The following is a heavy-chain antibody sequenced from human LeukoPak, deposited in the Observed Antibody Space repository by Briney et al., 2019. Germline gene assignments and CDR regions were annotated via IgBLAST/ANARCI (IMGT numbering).Heavy chain of an antibody. CDR3: ARSSHYYYGSGPLHAYYFDY. D-gene: IGHD3-10*01. Sequence: GESLKISCKGSGYSYTSYWIGWVRQMPGKGLEWMGIIYPRDSDTRNTPSFQGQVTISADKSISTAYLQWSSLKASDTAMYYCARSSHYYYGSGPLHAYYFDYWGRGTLVTVSS. CDR2: IYPRDSDT. V-gene: IGHV5-51*01. CDR1: GYSYTSYW. J-gene: IGHJ4*02.